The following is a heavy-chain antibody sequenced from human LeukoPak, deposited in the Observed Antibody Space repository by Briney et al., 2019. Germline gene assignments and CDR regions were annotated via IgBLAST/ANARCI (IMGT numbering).Heavy chain of an antibody. CDR1: GFTFSSYA. Sequence: PGGSLRLSCSASGFTFSSYAMHWVRQAPGKGLEYVSVISNNGGSTYYADSVKGRFTISRDNSRDTLSLQMSSLRTEDTAVYYCAKTISGSYYYYGMDVWGQGTTVTVSS. V-gene: IGHV3-64D*06. D-gene: IGHD3-10*01. J-gene: IGHJ6*02. CDR3: AKTISGSYYYYGMDV. CDR2: ISNNGGST.